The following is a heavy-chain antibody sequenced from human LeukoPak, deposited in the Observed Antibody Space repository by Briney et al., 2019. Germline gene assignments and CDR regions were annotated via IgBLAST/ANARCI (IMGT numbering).Heavy chain of an antibody. CDR1: GGSISSGGYY. D-gene: IGHD3-10*01. Sequence: PSETLSLTCTVSGGSISSGGYYWSWIRQPPGKGLEWIGYIYHSGSTYYNPSLKSRVTISVDTSKNQFSLKLSSVTAADTAVYYCARELGGGSGSYFFWSTDYYYYYGMDVWGQGTTVTVSS. V-gene: IGHV4-30-2*01. J-gene: IGHJ6*02. CDR3: ARELGGGSGSYFFWSTDYYYYYGMDV. CDR2: IYHSGST.